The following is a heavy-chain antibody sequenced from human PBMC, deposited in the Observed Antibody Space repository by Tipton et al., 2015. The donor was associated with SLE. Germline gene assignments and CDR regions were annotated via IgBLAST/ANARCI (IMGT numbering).Heavy chain of an antibody. CDR1: GFTFSHYA. Sequence: GSLRLSCAASGFTFSHYAMSWVRRAPGKGLEWVAGNSGSDGSTYHADSVKGRFTISRDNSKNTLYLQMNSLRAEDTAVYYCARAVAGNSEYFDYWGHGILVTVSS. CDR3: ARAVAGNSEYFDY. CDR2: NSGSDGST. V-gene: IGHV3-23*01. J-gene: IGHJ4*01. D-gene: IGHD6-19*01.